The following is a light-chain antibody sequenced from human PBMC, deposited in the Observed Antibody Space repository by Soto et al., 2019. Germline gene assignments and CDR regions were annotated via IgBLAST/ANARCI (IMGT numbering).Light chain of an antibody. Sequence: EIVLTQSPGTLSLSPGERATLSCRASQTVGGDYLAWYQQKPGQPPRLLIDDASRRATGIPDRVSGDGSGTGFTPTLRRLEPEGFAGYYCQQCSTAPVTFGGGTTVEI. CDR2: DAS. V-gene: IGKV3-20*01. J-gene: IGKJ4*01. CDR3: QQCSTAPVT. CDR1: QTVGGDY.